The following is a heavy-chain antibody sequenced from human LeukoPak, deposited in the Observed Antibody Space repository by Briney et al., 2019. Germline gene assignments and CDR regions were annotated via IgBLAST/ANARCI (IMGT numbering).Heavy chain of an antibody. D-gene: IGHD2-2*01. CDR1: GYSFTSYW. V-gene: IGHV5-51*01. CDR3: ARLGPCSSTSCYALFFDY. Sequence: PGESLKISCKGSGYSFTSYWIGWVRQMPGKGLEWMGIIYPGDSDTRYSPSFQGQVTISADKSISTAYLQWSSLKASDTAMYYCARLGPCSSTSCYALFFDYWGQGTLVTVSS. CDR2: IYPGDSDT. J-gene: IGHJ4*02.